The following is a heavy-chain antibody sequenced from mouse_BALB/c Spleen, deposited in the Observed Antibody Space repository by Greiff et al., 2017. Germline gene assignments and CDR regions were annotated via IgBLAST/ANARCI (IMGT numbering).Heavy chain of an antibody. CDR3: TRSSSYYRYEDAMDY. V-gene: IGHV1-69*02. J-gene: IGHJ4*01. D-gene: IGHD2-14*01. CDR1: GYTFTSYW. CDR2: IYPSDSYT. Sequence: QVQLQQPGAELVRPGASVKLSCKASGYTFTSYWINWVKQRPGQGLEWIGNIYPSDSYTNYNQKFKDKATLTVDKSSSTAYMQLSSPTSEDSAVYYCTRSSSYYRYEDAMDYWGQGTSVTVSS.